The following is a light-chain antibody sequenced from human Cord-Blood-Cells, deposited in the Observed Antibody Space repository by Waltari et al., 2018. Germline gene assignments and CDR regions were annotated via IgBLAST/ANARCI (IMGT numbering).Light chain of an antibody. CDR1: SRAGGGYNY. CDR3: SSYAGSNNLV. V-gene: IGLV2-8*01. J-gene: IGLJ2*01. Sequence: QSALTQPPSASGSPGQSVTIPCTGTSRAGGGYNYVSWYQQHPGKAPKPMIYEVSKRPSGVPDRFSGSKSCNTASLTVSGLQAEDDADYYCSSYAGSNNLVFGGGTKLTVL. CDR2: EVS.